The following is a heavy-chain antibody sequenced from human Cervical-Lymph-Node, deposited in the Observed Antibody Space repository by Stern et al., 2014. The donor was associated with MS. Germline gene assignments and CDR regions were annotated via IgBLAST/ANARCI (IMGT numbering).Heavy chain of an antibody. V-gene: IGHV1-8*01. CDR2: MNRKSGST. Sequence: VQLVQSGAEVKKPGASVRVSCKASGYTFSSYNINWVRQAPGLGIEWMGWMNRKSGSTGSEQKFQGRDTLTTTTSTKTAYMELSSLRPEDTAVYYCARGHCSSDNCFDYYGLDVWGQGTAVTVSS. CDR1: GYTFSSYN. J-gene: IGHJ6*02. D-gene: IGHD3-22*01. CDR3: ARGHCSSDNCFDYYGLDV.